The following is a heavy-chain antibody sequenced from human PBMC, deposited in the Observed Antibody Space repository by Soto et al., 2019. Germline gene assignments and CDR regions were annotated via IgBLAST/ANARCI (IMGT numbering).Heavy chain of an antibody. V-gene: IGHV3-64*01. Sequence: EVQLVESGGGLVQPGGSLRLSCAASGFTFSSYAMHWVRQAPGKGLEYVSAISSNGGSTYYANSGKGRFTISRDNSKNTRYLQMGSLRAEDMAVYYCARGPGYYFDYWGQRTRVTVPS. J-gene: IGHJ4*02. CDR1: GFTFSSYA. CDR3: ARGPGYYFDY. CDR2: ISSNGGST.